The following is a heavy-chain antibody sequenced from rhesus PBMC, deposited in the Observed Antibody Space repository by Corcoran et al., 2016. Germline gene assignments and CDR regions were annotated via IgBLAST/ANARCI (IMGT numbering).Heavy chain of an antibody. CDR1: GGSISSRTW. D-gene: IGHD3-3*01. Sequence: QVQLQESGPAVVKPSDTLSLTCPVSGGSISSRTWWRWIRRSPGKGPEWIGGIYCSGGSTEYNPSLKSRVTISIDTSKNQFSLKLSSVTAADTAVYYCARSPWTGYYTGRFDVWGPGVLVTVSS. V-gene: IGHV4-93*02. CDR2: IYCSGGST. CDR3: ARSPWTGYYTGRFDV. J-gene: IGHJ5-1*01.